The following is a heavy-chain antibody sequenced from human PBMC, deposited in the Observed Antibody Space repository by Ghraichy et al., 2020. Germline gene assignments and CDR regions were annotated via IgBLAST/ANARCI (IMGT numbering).Heavy chain of an antibody. CDR1: GGSISSYY. CDR3: ARESQYQLLSALDY. Sequence: EALNISCTVSGGSISSYYWSWIRQPAGKGLEWIGRIYTSGSTNYNPSLKSRVTMSVDTSKNQFSLKLSSVTAADTAVYYCARESQYQLLSALDYWGQGTLVTVSS. V-gene: IGHV4-4*07. D-gene: IGHD2-2*01. CDR2: IYTSGST. J-gene: IGHJ4*02.